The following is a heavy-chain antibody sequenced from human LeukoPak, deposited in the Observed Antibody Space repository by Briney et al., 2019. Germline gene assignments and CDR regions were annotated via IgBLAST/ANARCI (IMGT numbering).Heavy chain of an antibody. Sequence: GGSLRLSCAASGFTVSSNFMSWVRQAPGKGLEWVSVLYSGGSTYYADSVKGRFTISRDNSKNTLYLQMNSLRAEDTAVYYCASFSAAARRAGYWGQGTLVTVSS. CDR2: LYSGGST. V-gene: IGHV3-66*01. CDR1: GFTVSSNF. D-gene: IGHD6-13*01. J-gene: IGHJ4*02. CDR3: ASFSAAARRAGY.